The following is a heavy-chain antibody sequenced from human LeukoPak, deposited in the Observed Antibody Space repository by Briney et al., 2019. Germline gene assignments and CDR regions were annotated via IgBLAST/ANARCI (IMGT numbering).Heavy chain of an antibody. J-gene: IGHJ5*02. CDR3: TRVVPYARGARCFDP. CDR1: GFTFGDYA. Sequence: GGSLRLSCTASGFTFGDYAMSWFRQAPGKGLEWVGFIRSKAYGGTTEYAASVKGRFTISRDDSKSIADLQMNSLKTEDTAVYYCTRVVPYARGARCFDPWGQGTLVTVSS. D-gene: IGHD2-2*01. CDR2: IRSKAYGGTT. V-gene: IGHV3-49*03.